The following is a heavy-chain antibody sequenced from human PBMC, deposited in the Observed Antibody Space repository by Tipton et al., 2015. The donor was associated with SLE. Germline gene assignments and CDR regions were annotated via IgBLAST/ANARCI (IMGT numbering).Heavy chain of an antibody. J-gene: IGHJ3*02. CDR1: GGSFSGYY. V-gene: IGHV4-34*01. D-gene: IGHD6-13*01. Sequence: GLVKPSETLSLTCAVYGGSFSGYYWSWIRQPPGKGLEWIGEINHSGSTNYNPSLKSRVPISVDTSKNQFSLKLSSVTAADTAVYYCARRPVPYSSSWVDAFDIWGQGTMVTVSS. CDR2: INHSGST. CDR3: ARRPVPYSSSWVDAFDI.